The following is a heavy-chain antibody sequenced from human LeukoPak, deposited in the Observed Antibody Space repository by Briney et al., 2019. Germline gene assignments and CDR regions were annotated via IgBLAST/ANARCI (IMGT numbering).Heavy chain of an antibody. D-gene: IGHD4-17*01. Sequence: SETLSLTCAVYGGSFSGYYWSWIRQPPGKGLEWIGEINHSGSTNYNPSLKSRVTISVDTSKSQFSLKLSSVTAADTAVYYCARVNTVTFDYWGQGTLVTVSS. CDR3: ARVNTVTFDY. CDR2: INHSGST. CDR1: GGSFSGYY. J-gene: IGHJ4*02. V-gene: IGHV4-34*01.